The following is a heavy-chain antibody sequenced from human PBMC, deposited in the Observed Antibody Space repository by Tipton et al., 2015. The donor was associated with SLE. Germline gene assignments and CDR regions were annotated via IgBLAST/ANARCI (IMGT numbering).Heavy chain of an antibody. CDR3: ARSGQWDYGMDV. Sequence: LRLSCTVSGGSISNYYWSWLRQPPGKGLEWIGYIYYSGSTKYNPSLKSRVTISVDTSKNQFSLKLKSVAAADTAVYYCARSGQWDYGMDVWGQGTTVTVSS. J-gene: IGHJ6*02. CDR2: IYYSGST. CDR1: GGSISNYY. D-gene: IGHD2-8*01. V-gene: IGHV4-59*01.